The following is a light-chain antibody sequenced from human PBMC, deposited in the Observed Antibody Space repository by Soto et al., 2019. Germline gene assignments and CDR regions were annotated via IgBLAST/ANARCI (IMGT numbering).Light chain of an antibody. J-gene: IGKJ3*01. Sequence: EIVMTQSPATLSVSPGKRATLSCRASQSVSSNLAWYPQKPGQAPRRLIYGASTSATGIPARFSGSGSGTEFTLTISSLQSEDFAVYYCQQYNNWPRTFGRGTKVDI. CDR1: QSVSSN. CDR3: QQYNNWPRT. V-gene: IGKV3-15*01. CDR2: GAS.